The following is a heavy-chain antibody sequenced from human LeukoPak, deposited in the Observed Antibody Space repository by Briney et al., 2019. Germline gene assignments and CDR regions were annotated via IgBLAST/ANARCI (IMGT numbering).Heavy chain of an antibody. V-gene: IGHV4-34*01. D-gene: IGHD3-3*01. CDR3: ASTFTIFGVVT. CDR2: INRSGST. CDR1: GGSFSGYY. J-gene: IGHJ4*02. Sequence: SETLSLTCAVYGGSFSGYYWSWIRQPPGKGLEWIGEINRSGSTNYNPSLKSRVTISVDTSKNQFSLKLSSVTAADTAVYYCASTFTIFGVVTWGQGTLVTVSS.